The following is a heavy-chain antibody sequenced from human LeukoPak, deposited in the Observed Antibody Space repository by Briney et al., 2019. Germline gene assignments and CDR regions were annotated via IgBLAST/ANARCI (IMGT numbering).Heavy chain of an antibody. CDR1: GFTVSSNY. J-gene: IGHJ6*03. Sequence: GGSLRLSCAASGFTVSSNYMSWVRQAPGKGLEWVSVIYSGGSTYYAGSVKGRFTISRDNSKNTLYLQMNSLRAEDTAVYYCARDRLTGTIASGGYYYMDVWGKGTTVTVSS. CDR3: ARDRLTGTIASGGYYYMDV. CDR2: IYSGGST. V-gene: IGHV3-66*02. D-gene: IGHD1-20*01.